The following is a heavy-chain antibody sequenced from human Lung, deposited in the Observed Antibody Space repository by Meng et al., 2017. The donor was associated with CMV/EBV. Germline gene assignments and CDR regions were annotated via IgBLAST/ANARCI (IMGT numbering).Heavy chain of an antibody. J-gene: IGHJ4*02. V-gene: IGHV4-30-4*01. Sequence: QGQLQESGPGLVKPSHTLSLTCTGSGDSISSGEYFWSWIRQPPGKGLEWIGYMDYRGSTFYNPSLKSRVTISVDTSKNQFSLKLSSVTAADTAVYFCARGELLWDYWGQGTLVTVSS. D-gene: IGHD2-2*01. CDR1: GDSISSGEYF. CDR2: MDYRGST. CDR3: ARGELLWDY.